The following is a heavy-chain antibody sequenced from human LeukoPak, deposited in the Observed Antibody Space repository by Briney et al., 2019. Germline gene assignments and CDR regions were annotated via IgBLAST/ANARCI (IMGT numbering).Heavy chain of an antibody. J-gene: IGHJ4*02. CDR1: GYSFTSYW. CDR3: ARCGGDCYLGFDY. V-gene: IGHV5-51*01. CDR2: IYPGDSDT. Sequence: GESLKISCKGSGYSFTSYWIGWVRPMPGKGLEWMGNIYPGDSDTRYSPSFQGQVTISADKSISTAYLQWSSLKASDTAMYYCARCGGDCYLGFDYWGQGTLVTVSS. D-gene: IGHD2-21*01.